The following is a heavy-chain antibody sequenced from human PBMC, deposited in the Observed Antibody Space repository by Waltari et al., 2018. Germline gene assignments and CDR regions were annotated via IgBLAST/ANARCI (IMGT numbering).Heavy chain of an antibody. V-gene: IGHV3-23*01. Sequence: EVQLLESGGGLVQPGGSLRLSCAASGFTFSSYAMSWVRQAPGKGLEWVSAISGSGGSTYYADAVKGRFTISRDNSKNTLYLQMNSLRAEDTAVYYCAKVYYYGSGSETFDYWGQGTLVTVSS. J-gene: IGHJ4*02. CDR2: ISGSGGST. D-gene: IGHD3-10*01. CDR3: AKVYYYGSGSETFDY. CDR1: GFTFSSYA.